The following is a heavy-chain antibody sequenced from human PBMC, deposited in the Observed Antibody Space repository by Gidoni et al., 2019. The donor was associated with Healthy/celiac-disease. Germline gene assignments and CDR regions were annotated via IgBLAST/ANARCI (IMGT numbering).Heavy chain of an antibody. CDR1: GFTFSSYA. J-gene: IGHJ6*02. D-gene: IGHD3-16*01. V-gene: IGHV3-64D*06. CDR2: ISSNGGST. CDR3: VNFYVWGSYSRLWDYYGMDV. Sequence: EVQLVESGGGLVQPGGSLRLSCSASGFTFSSYAMHWVRQAPGKGLEYVSAISSNGGSTYYADSVKGRFTISRDNSKNTLYLQMSSLRAEDTAVYYCVNFYVWGSYSRLWDYYGMDVWGQGTTVTVSS.